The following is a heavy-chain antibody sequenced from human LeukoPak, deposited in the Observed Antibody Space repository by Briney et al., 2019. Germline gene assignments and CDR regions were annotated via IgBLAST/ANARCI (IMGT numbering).Heavy chain of an antibody. Sequence: ASVKVSCKASGYTFTGYYMHWVRQAPGQGLEWMGWINPNSGGTNYAQKFQGRVTMTRDTSISTAYMEVSRLRSDDTAVYYCARDPLWFGELLPFDCWGQGILVTVSS. CDR1: GYTFTGYY. J-gene: IGHJ4*02. CDR2: INPNSGGT. D-gene: IGHD3-10*01. CDR3: ARDPLWFGELLPFDC. V-gene: IGHV1-2*02.